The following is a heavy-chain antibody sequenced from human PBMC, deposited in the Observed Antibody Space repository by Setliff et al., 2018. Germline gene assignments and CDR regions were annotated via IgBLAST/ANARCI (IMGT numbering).Heavy chain of an antibody. J-gene: IGHJ4*02. D-gene: IGHD6-13*01. CDR1: GGSISSSSYY. CDR2: IYYSGST. Sequence: SETLSLTCTVSGGSISSSSYYWGWIRQPPGKGLEWIGSIYYSGSTYYNPSLKSRVTISVDTSKNQFSLKLSSVTAADTAVYYCARSIAAAGDDDYWGQGTLVTVS. CDR3: ARSIAAAGDDDY. V-gene: IGHV4-39*01.